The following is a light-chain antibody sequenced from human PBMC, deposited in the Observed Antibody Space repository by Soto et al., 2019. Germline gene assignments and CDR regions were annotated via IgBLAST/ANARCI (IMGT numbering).Light chain of an antibody. CDR2: DVS. Sequence: QSVLTQPASVSGSPGQSITISCTGTSSDIGGHNYVSWYQQYPGKAPKLLIYDVSDRPSGVSSRFSGSKSGNTASLTISGLQAEDEGDYYCSSYSGSGTLVVFGGGTKVTVL. V-gene: IGLV2-14*03. CDR3: SSYSGSGTLVV. CDR1: SSDIGGHNY. J-gene: IGLJ2*01.